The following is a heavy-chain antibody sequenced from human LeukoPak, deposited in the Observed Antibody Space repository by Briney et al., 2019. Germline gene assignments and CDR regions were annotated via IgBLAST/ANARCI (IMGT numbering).Heavy chain of an antibody. CDR2: ISSSSSYI. Sequence: GGFLRLSCAASGFAFSSYSMNWVRQAPGKGLEWVSSISSSSSYIYYADSVKGRFTISRDNAKNSLYLQMNSLRAEDTAVYYCARDMVAPTAPLDYWGQGTLVTVSS. CDR1: GFAFSSYS. V-gene: IGHV3-21*01. D-gene: IGHD5-12*01. CDR3: ARDMVAPTAPLDY. J-gene: IGHJ4*02.